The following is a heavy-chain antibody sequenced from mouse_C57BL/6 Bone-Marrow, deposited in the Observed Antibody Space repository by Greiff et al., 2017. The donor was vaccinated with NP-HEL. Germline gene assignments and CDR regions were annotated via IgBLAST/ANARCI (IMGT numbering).Heavy chain of an antibody. J-gene: IGHJ4*01. CDR3: ASPYYYGGSYAMEY. Sequence: VKLMESGPGLVQPSQSLSITCTVSGFSLTSYGVHWVRQSPGKGLEWLGVIWSGGSTDYNAAFISRLSISKDNSKSQVFFKMNSLQADDTAIYYCASPYYYGGSYAMEYWGQGTSVTVSS. D-gene: IGHD1-1*01. CDR2: IWSGGST. V-gene: IGHV2-2*01. CDR1: GFSLTSYG.